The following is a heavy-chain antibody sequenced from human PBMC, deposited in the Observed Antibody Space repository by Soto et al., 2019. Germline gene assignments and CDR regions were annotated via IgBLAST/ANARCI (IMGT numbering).Heavy chain of an antibody. CDR3: VRVVAIPGYPDN. D-gene: IGHD5-12*01. CDR2: IVPIVDTS. CDR1: GGTFSSYA. V-gene: IGHV1-69*12. Sequence: QVQLMQYGAEVRQPASSVKVSCKTSGGTFSSYAISWVRQAPGQGLEWMGGIVPIVDTSTYAQKFQGRVTITADESTSTVYMELSSLRSDDTAVYYCVRVVAIPGYPDNWGQGTLVTVSS. J-gene: IGHJ4*02.